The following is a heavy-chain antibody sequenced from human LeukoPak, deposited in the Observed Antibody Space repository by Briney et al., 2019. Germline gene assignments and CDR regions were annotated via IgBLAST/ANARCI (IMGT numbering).Heavy chain of an antibody. CDR1: TGSISSGRYY. V-gene: IGHV4-61*02. CDR2: IFPSGSA. CDR3: ARQAPLDGDFDF. J-gene: IGHJ4*02. Sequence: SETLSLTCTVSTGSISSGRYYWSWIRQPAGTGLKWIGRIFPSGSANYSPSLKSRVTISVDTSKNQFSLILNSVTAADTAVYYCARQAPLDGDFDFWGQGTLVTVSS. D-gene: IGHD3/OR15-3a*01.